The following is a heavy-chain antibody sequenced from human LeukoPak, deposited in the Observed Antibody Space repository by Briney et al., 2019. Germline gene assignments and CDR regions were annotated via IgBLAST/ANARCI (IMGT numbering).Heavy chain of an antibody. CDR1: GGTFSSYT. J-gene: IGHJ4*02. CDR2: IIPILGIA. Sequence: GASVKVSCKASGGTFSSYTISWVRQAPGQGLKWMGRIIPILGIANYAQKFQGRVTITADKSTSTAYMELSSLRSEDTAVYYCARDEPHYYDSSGYYSIGDYWGQGTLVTVSS. CDR3: ARDEPHYYDSSGYYSIGDY. V-gene: IGHV1-69*04. D-gene: IGHD3-22*01.